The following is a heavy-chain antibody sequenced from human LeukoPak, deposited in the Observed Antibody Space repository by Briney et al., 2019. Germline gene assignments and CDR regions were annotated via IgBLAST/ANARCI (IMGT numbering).Heavy chain of an antibody. D-gene: IGHD1-26*01. Sequence: GGSLRLSCAASGFTFSSYAMHGVRQAPGKGLEWVAVISYDGSNKYYADSVKGRFTISRDNSKNTLYLQMNSLRAEDTAVYYCARESYSGSYSPFDYWGQGTLVTVSS. J-gene: IGHJ4*02. CDR3: ARESYSGSYSPFDY. V-gene: IGHV3-30-3*01. CDR2: ISYDGSNK. CDR1: GFTFSSYA.